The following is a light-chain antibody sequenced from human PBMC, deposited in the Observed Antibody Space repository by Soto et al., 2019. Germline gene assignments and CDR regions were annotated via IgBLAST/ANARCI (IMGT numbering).Light chain of an antibody. J-gene: IGKJ1*01. CDR3: QQYGSLLT. V-gene: IGKV3-20*01. CDR2: GAS. Sequence: VLTNSAGTLSLTQGERATLSCRASQSVSSSYLAWYQQKPGQAPRLLIYGASSRATGIPDRFSGSGSGTDFTLTISRLEPEDFAVYYCQQYGSLLTFCQGTKVDIK. CDR1: QSVSSSY.